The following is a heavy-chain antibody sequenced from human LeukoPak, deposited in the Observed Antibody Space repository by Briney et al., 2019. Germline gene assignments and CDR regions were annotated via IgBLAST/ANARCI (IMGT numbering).Heavy chain of an antibody. D-gene: IGHD3-16*01. CDR2: IYYSGST. CDR1: GGSISSSSYY. Sequence: SETLSLTCTVSGGSISSSSYYWGWIRQPPGKGLEWIGSIYYSGSTYYNPSLKSRVTISVDTSKNQFSLKLSSVTAADTAVYYCASGDWFDPWGQGTLVTVSS. V-gene: IGHV4-39*01. CDR3: ASGDWFDP. J-gene: IGHJ5*02.